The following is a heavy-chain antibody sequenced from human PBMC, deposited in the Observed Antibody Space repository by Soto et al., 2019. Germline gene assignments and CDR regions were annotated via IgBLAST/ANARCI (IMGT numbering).Heavy chain of an antibody. CDR3: ARQIRFYYYMDV. CDR2: IYYTGSP. V-gene: IGHV4-59*08. J-gene: IGHJ6*03. CDR1: GDSISSYY. Sequence: SETLSLTCTVSGDSISSYYWSWIRQPPGKGLEWIGYIYYTGSPNYNASLESRVTMSVDTSKNQFSLRLTSVTAADTAVYYCARQIRFYYYMDVWGKGTTVTVSS.